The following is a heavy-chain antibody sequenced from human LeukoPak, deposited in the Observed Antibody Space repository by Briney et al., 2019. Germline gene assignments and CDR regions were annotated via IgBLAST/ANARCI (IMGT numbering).Heavy chain of an antibody. CDR3: AKGHQYSTYWYFDL. V-gene: IGHV3-9*01. Sequence: GRSLRLSCAASGFTFDDYAMHWVRQAPGKGLEWVSGVSWNSGSIGYADSVKGRFTISRDNAKNSLYLQMNGLRAEDTALYYCAKGHQYSTYWYFDLWGRGTLVTVSS. CDR2: VSWNSGSI. CDR1: GFTFDDYA. J-gene: IGHJ2*01. D-gene: IGHD2-15*01.